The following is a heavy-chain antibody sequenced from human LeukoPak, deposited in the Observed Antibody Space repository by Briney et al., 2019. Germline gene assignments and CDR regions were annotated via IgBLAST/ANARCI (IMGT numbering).Heavy chain of an antibody. D-gene: IGHD1-7*01. V-gene: IGHV1-2*02. CDR1: GYTFTGYY. CDR2: INPNSGGT. J-gene: IGHJ4*02. Sequence: ASVKVSCKASGYTFTGYYMHWVRQAPGQGLEWMGWINPNSGGTNYAQKLQGRVTMTRDTSISTAYMELSRLRSDDTAVYYCARGLIYNWNYFYGYWGQGTLVTVSS. CDR3: ARGLIYNWNYFYGY.